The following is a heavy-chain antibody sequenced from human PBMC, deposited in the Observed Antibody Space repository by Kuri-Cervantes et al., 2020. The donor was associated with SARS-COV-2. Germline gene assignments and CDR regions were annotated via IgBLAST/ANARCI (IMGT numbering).Heavy chain of an antibody. CDR2: IYYSGST. J-gene: IGHJ4*02. V-gene: IGHV4-39*01. CDR3: ARLRVDYGDYSRQYYFDY. D-gene: IGHD4-17*01. CDR1: GGSISSSSYY. Sequence: SETLSLTCTVSGGSISSSSYYWSWIRQPPGKGLEWIGSIYYSGSTYYNPSLKSRVTISVDTSKNQFSLKLSSVTAADTAVYSCARLRVDYGDYSRQYYFDYWGQGTLVTVSS.